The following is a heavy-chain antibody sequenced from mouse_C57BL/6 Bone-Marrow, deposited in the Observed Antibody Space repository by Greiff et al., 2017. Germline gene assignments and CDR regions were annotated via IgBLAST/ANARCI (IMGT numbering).Heavy chain of an antibody. V-gene: IGHV1-9*01. CDR2: ILPGSGST. CDR3: ARYLSVFAY. CDR1: GYTFTGYW. D-gene: IGHD5-1*01. Sequence: VQRQESGAELMKPGASVKLSCKATGYTFTGYWIDWVNQRPGHGLEWIGEILPGSGSTNYTEKFKGKATFTVDTSSNTAYMQLSSLATEDSASYCCARYLSVFAYWGQGTLVTVSA. J-gene: IGHJ3*01.